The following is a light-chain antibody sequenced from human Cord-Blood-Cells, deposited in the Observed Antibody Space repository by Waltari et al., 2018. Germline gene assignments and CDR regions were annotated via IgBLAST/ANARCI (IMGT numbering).Light chain of an antibody. Sequence: QSALTQPASVSGSPGQSITISCTGTSSDVGSYNLVSWYQQPPGKAPKRISYEGSKRPGGVSNLFSCSNAGSTASRTISGLQAEEEADYYCCSYAGSSTWVFGGGTKLTVL. CDR1: SSDVGSYNL. CDR3: CSYAGSSTWV. J-gene: IGLJ3*02. V-gene: IGLV2-23*01. CDR2: EGS.